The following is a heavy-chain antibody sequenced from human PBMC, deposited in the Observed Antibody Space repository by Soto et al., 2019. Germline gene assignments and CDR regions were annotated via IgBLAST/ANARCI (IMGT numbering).Heavy chain of an antibody. CDR2: IYSGGST. CDR1: GFTVSRNY. J-gene: IGHJ4*02. V-gene: IGHV3-53*01. D-gene: IGHD3-22*01. Sequence: GGSLRLSCAASGFTVSRNYMSWVRQAPGKGLEWVSVIYSGGSTYYADSVKGRFTISRDNSKNTLYLQMNSLRAEDTAVYYCARGTSSGYYDFDYWGQGTLVTVSS. CDR3: ARGTSSGYYDFDY.